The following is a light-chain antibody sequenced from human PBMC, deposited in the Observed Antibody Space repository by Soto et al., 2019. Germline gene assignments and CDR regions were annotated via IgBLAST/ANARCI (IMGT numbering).Light chain of an antibody. V-gene: IGKV3-20*01. CDR1: QSVSSSY. CDR3: QQYGSSPSIT. J-gene: IGKJ5*01. Sequence: EIELTQSPGTLSLSPGERATLSCRASQSVSSSYLAWYQQKPGQAPRLLIYGASSRATGIPDRFSGSGCGTDFTLTISRLEPEDFAVYYCQQYGSSPSITFGQGTRLEIK. CDR2: GAS.